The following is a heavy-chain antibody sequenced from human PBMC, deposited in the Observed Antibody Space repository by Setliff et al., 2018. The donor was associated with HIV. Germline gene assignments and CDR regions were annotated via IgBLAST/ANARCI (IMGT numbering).Heavy chain of an antibody. V-gene: IGHV4-61*02. D-gene: IGHD3-9*01. J-gene: IGHJ4*02. CDR2: IHTSGNT. CDR1: GDSINSGTYY. Sequence: PSETLSLTCTVSGDSINSGTYYWSWIRQPAGKGLQWIGRIHTSGNTNYNPSLKSRVTISVDTSKSQFSLKLSSLTAADTAVYYCARDQPQDYDSLTGYYTGRYFDYWGRGTLVTVSS. CDR3: ARDQPQDYDSLTGYYTGRYFDY.